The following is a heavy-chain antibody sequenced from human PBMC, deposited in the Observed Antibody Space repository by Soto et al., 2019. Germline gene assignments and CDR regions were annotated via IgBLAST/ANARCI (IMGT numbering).Heavy chain of an antibody. D-gene: IGHD6-6*01. CDR3: ARGLSSPSAAGV. CDR2: VHATGTH. J-gene: IGHJ4*02. Sequence: QLQLQESGPGLVKPSETLSLTCAVSGGSVSSGGNYWGWIRQSPGKGLEWIGSVHATGTHHYNPSLTSRVTRSVDTTKNQFSLNVNSVTAADTAVYYCARGLSSPSAAGVWGQGTLVTVSS. V-gene: IGHV4-39*01. CDR1: GGSVSSGGNY.